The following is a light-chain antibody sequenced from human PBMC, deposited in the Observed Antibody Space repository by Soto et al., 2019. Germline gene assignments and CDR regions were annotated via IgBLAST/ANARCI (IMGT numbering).Light chain of an antibody. CDR2: EGT. Sequence: QSALTQPASVSGSPGQSITISYTGTSSYILVSWYQLHPGKLPKLIIYEGTKRASGVSNRFSGSGSGNTASLTISGLQAEDEAEYYCCSFVGSSTVVVFGGGTQLTVL. V-gene: IGLV2-23*03. J-gene: IGLJ2*01. CDR1: SSYIL. CDR3: CSFVGSSTVVV.